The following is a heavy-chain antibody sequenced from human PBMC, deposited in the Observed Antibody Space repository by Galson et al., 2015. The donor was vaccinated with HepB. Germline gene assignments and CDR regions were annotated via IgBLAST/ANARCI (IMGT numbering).Heavy chain of an antibody. CDR3: AKGTTNIDY. V-gene: IGHV3-23*01. J-gene: IGHJ4*02. CDR2: ISVNPGNT. CDR1: GFTFSSLG. D-gene: IGHD1-1*01. Sequence: SLRLSCAASGFTFSSLGMTWVRQAPGKGLECVSAISVNPGNTDYADSVRGRFTISRDNSKNMLYLQMNNLRAEDTAVYYCAKGTTNIDYWGQGTLVTVSS.